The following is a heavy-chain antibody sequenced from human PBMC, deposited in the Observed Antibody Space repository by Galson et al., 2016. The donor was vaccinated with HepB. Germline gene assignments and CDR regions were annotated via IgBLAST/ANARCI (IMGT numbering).Heavy chain of an antibody. Sequence: SLRLSCAASGFTFSSYSMNWVRQAPGKGLEWVSSISSSSSSYIYYADSVQGRFTISRDNAKNSLYLQMNSLRAEDTAVYYCARALRYFDWSLTRKANAFDIWGQGTMVTVSS. CDR1: GFTFSSYS. CDR2: ISSSSSSYI. D-gene: IGHD3-9*01. CDR3: ARALRYFDWSLTRKANAFDI. J-gene: IGHJ3*02. V-gene: IGHV3-21*01.